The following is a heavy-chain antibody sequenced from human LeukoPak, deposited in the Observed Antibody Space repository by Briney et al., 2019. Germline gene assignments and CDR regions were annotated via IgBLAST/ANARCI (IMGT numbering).Heavy chain of an antibody. Sequence: GGSLRFSCAASGPTFSTFWMSWVRQAPRKGLEWVANIKEDGSEKYYVDSMKGRFTVSRDYATNSLYLRMDSLRADDTAVYYCARGGTFVSDYWGQGTLVTVSS. V-gene: IGHV3-7*01. D-gene: IGHD1-1*01. CDR1: GPTFSTFW. CDR2: IKEDGSEK. J-gene: IGHJ4*02. CDR3: ARGGTFVSDY.